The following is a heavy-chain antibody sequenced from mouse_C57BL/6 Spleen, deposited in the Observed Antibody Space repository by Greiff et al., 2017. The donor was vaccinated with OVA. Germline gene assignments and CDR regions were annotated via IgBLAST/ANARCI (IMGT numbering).Heavy chain of an antibody. CDR3: ARSRLYGYDGTWFAY. Sequence: QVQLQQSGAELVKPGASVKLSCKASGYTFTSYYMHWVKQSPGQGLEWVGFIHPNNGCTTYNEKFTSQATLTVDKSSSTAYMELRSLTSADAAVYYCARSRLYGYDGTWFAYWGQGTLVTVSA. J-gene: IGHJ3*01. CDR1: GYTFTSYY. CDR2: IHPNNGCT. V-gene: IGHV1-64*01. D-gene: IGHD2-2*01.